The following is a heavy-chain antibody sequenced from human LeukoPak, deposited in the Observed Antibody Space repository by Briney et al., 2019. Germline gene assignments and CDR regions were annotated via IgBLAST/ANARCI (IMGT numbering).Heavy chain of an antibody. CDR1: GGSISSSSYY. D-gene: IGHD5-18*01. V-gene: IGHV4-61*01. J-gene: IGHJ4*02. Sequence: SETLSLTCTVSGGSISSSSYYWSWIRQPPGKGLEWIGYIYYSGSTNYNPSLKSRVTISVDTSKNQFSLKLSSVTAADTAVYYCARTDTAMGYFDYWGQGTLVTVSS. CDR2: IYYSGST. CDR3: ARTDTAMGYFDY.